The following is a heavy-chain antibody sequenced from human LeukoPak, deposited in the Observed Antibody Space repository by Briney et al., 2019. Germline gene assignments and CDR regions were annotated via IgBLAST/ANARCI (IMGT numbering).Heavy chain of an antibody. CDR2: IIPIFGTA. Sequence: GSSVKVSCKASGGTFSSYAISWVRQAPGQGLEWMGGIIPIFGTANYAQKFQGRVTITTDESTSTAYMELSSLRSEDTAVYYCARVPYCSSTSCYTFGGEYYYYYMDVWGKGTTVTVSS. V-gene: IGHV1-69*05. CDR3: ARVPYCSSTSCYTFGGEYYYYYMDV. CDR1: GGTFSSYA. J-gene: IGHJ6*03. D-gene: IGHD2-2*02.